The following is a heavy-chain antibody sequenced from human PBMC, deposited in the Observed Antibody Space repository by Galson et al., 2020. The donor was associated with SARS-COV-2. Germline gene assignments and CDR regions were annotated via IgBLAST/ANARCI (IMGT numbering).Heavy chain of an antibody. D-gene: IGHD6-19*01. CDR1: GSSIGSDYY. Sequence: SQTLSLTCSVSGSSIGSDYYWAWIRQPPGKGLEWIGSFYHGGNTYYNASLRSRVTISGDTSKNQFSLNLKSVTAADTALYYCARDAYSRGWTYFDPWGPGTLVTVTS. CDR3: ARDAYSRGWTYFDP. V-gene: IGHV4-38-2*02. CDR2: FYHGGNT. J-gene: IGHJ5*02.